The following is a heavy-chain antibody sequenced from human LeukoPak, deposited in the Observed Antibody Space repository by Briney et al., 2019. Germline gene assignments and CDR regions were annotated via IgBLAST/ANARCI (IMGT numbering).Heavy chain of an antibody. CDR3: ARPNRPTTWRVDY. D-gene: IGHD1-1*01. V-gene: IGHV4-39*01. Sequence: SETLSLTCTVSGGSISSSSCYWGWIRQPPGKGLEWVGSIYYSGSTYYNPSLKSRVTISVDTSKNQFSLKLSSVTAADTAVYYCARPNRPTTWRVDYWGQGTLVTVSS. J-gene: IGHJ4*02. CDR2: IYYSGST. CDR1: GGSISSSSCY.